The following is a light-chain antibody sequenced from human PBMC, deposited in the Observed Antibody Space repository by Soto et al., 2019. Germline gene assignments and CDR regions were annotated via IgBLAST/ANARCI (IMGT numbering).Light chain of an antibody. V-gene: IGLV2-14*03. CDR1: SSDVGGYNS. CDR2: NVN. CDR3: SSYTSTSTYA. J-gene: IGLJ1*01. Sequence: QCARNQAASVSGAPGEGSTISCTGTSSDVGGYNSVSWYQQHPGKAPKLMIYNVNNRPSGISNRFSGSKSGNTASLTISGLQAEDEADYYCSSYTSTSTYAFGTGTKVTVL.